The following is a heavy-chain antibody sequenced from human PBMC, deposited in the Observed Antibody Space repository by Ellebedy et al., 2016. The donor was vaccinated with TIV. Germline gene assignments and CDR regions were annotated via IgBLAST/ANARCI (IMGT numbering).Heavy chain of an antibody. D-gene: IGHD1-26*01. CDR3: ARDRYSGSYYGDY. V-gene: IGHV3-30-3*01. Sequence: GGSLRLXXAASGFTFSSYAMHWVRQAPGKGLEWVAVISYDGSNKYYADSVKGRFTISRDNAKNSLYLQMNSLRAEDTAVYYCARDRYSGSYYGDYWGQGTLVTVSS. J-gene: IGHJ4*02. CDR1: GFTFSSYA. CDR2: ISYDGSNK.